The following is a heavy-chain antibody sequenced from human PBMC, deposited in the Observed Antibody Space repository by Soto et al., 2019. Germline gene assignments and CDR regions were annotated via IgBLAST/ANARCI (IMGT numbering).Heavy chain of an antibody. CDR2: IHRDGVT. Sequence: QVHLQESGPGLVKPSETLSLTCAISGGSTSSSDWWTWVRQPPGEGLEWIGEIHRDGVTNYNSSLNSRLTISLDQSRNQFPLSLTSVTAADAAGYSCAGRPEIHPRWGQGILVPVSS. V-gene: IGHV4-4*02. D-gene: IGHD1-26*01. J-gene: IGHJ4*02. CDR1: GGSTSSSDW. CDR3: AGRPEIHPR.